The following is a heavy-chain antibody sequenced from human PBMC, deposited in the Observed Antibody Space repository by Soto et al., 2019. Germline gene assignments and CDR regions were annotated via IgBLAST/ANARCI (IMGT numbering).Heavy chain of an antibody. J-gene: IGHJ4*02. CDR3: ANSRGANGH. V-gene: IGHV3-72*01. Sequence: EVQLVESGGGLVQPGGSLRLSCAASGFTFSDHHMDWVRQAPGKGLEWVGRIRNKRRSYTTEYAASVKGRFTISRDDSQNVLYLQMNSLKTEDTAGYWCANSRGANGHWGQGTLVTVSS. CDR1: GFTFSDHH. CDR2: IRNKRRSYTT. D-gene: IGHD3-10*01.